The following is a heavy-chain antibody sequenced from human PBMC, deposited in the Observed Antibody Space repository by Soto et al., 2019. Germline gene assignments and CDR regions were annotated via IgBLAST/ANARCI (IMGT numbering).Heavy chain of an antibody. CDR3: ARTRQFGGYDFDY. Sequence: EVQLVESGGGLVQSGGSLRLSCAASGFIFSDHYMDWVRQAPGKGLEWVGRVRQRVNSNTTEYAASVKGRFIISRDDSQNSLFLQMNGLKTEDTAVYFCARTRQFGGYDFDYWGQGALVIVSS. D-gene: IGHD5-12*01. CDR2: VRQRVNSNTT. CDR1: GFIFSDHY. J-gene: IGHJ4*02. V-gene: IGHV3-72*01.